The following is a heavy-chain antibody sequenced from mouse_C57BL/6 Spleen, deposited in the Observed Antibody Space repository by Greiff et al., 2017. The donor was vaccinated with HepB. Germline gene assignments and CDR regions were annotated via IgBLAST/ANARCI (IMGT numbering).Heavy chain of an antibody. D-gene: IGHD1-1*01. CDR1: GYTFTSYW. CDR2: IYPGSGST. Sequence: QVQLKQPGAELVKPGASVKMSCKASGYTFTSYWITWVKQRPGQGLEWIGDIYPGSGSTNYNEKFKSKATLTVDTSSSTAYMQLSSLTSEDSAVYYCALYYYGSDYYAMDYWGQGTSVTVSS. CDR3: ALYYYGSDYYAMDY. J-gene: IGHJ4*01. V-gene: IGHV1-55*01.